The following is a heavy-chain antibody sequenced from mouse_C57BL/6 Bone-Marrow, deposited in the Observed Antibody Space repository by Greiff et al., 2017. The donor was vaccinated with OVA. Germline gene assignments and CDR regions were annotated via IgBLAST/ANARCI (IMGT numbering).Heavy chain of an antibody. D-gene: IGHD3-2*02. J-gene: IGHJ2*01. CDR2: IHPNSGST. CDR1: GYTFTSYW. V-gene: IGHV1-64*01. Sequence: VQLQQPGAELVKPGASVKLSCKASGYTFTSYWMHWVKQRPGQGLEWIGMIHPNSGSTNYNEKFKSKATLTVDKSSSTAYMQLSSLTSEDSAVYYCARQRRLRDIDYWGQGTTLTVSS. CDR3: ARQRRLRDIDY.